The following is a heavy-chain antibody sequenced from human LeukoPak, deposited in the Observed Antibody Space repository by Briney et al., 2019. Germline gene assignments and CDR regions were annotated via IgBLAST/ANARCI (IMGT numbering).Heavy chain of an antibody. D-gene: IGHD2-2*01. CDR1: GFSISSYY. Sequence: SETLSLTCTVSGFSISSYYWSWLRQPAGKGLEWIGRIYTSGSTNYNPSLKSRVTMSVDTSKNQFSLKLSSVTAADTAVYYCARDSPNYCSSTSCPRGFDPWGQGTLVTVSS. V-gene: IGHV4-4*07. J-gene: IGHJ5*02. CDR3: ARDSPNYCSSTSCPRGFDP. CDR2: IYTSGST.